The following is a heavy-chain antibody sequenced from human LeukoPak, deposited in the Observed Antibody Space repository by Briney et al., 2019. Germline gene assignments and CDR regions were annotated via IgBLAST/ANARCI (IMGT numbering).Heavy chain of an antibody. D-gene: IGHD6-19*01. CDR1: DGSISSHY. CDR3: ARPHSSGWYGVYDI. V-gene: IGHV4-59*08. Sequence: SETLSLTCTVSDGSISSHYWSWIRQPPGKGLEWIGHFAYSGTTSYNASLRSRVTISVDTSKNQFSLTLTSVTAADAAVYYCARPHSSGWYGVYDIWGQGTMVTVSS. J-gene: IGHJ3*02. CDR2: FAYSGTT.